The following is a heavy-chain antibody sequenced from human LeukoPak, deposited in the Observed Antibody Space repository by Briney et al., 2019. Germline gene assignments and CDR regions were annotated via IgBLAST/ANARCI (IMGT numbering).Heavy chain of an antibody. CDR1: GFTFGSYA. D-gene: IGHD3-10*01. CDR2: LNGSGGST. CDR3: AKDKDINYYGSGSPGYYGMDV. Sequence: GGSLRLSCAASGFTFGSYAMTWVRLAPGKGLEWVSALNGSGGSTYYADSVRGRFTISRDNSKNTLYLQMNSLRAEDTAIYYCAKDKDINYYGSGSPGYYGMDVWGQGTTVTVFS. J-gene: IGHJ6*02. V-gene: IGHV3-23*01.